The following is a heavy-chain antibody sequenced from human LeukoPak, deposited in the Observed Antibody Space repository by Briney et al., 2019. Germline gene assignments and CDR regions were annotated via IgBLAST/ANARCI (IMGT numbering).Heavy chain of an antibody. CDR1: GYTFTGYY. CDR2: INPSSGGT. CDR3: ARASNWAHDY. J-gene: IGHJ4*02. Sequence: ASVKVSCKASGYTFTGYYMHWVRQAPGQGLEWMGWINPSSGGTNYAQKFQGRVTMTRDTSINTAYMELSRLTSDDTAIYYCARASNWAHDYWGQGTLVTVSS. D-gene: IGHD2-8*01. V-gene: IGHV1-2*02.